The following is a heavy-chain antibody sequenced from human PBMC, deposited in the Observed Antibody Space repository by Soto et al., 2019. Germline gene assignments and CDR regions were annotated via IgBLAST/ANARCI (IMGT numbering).Heavy chain of an antibody. CDR3: ARYGGRDSGGIDY. V-gene: IGHV1-69*01. Sequence: QVQLVQSGAEVKKPGSSVKVSCKASGGTFSSYSINWVRQAPGQGLEWMGEIIPIFGTANYAQKFQGRVTITADESTSTAYMELGSQRSDYTAVYYCARYGGRDSGGIDYWGQGTLVNVSS. CDR2: IIPIFGTA. CDR1: GGTFSSYS. J-gene: IGHJ4*02. D-gene: IGHD1-26*01.